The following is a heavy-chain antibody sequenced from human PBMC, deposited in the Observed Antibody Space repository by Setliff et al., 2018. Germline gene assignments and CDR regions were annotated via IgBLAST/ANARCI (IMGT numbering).Heavy chain of an antibody. CDR3: ATETVTFGGIIVRGYFDV. V-gene: IGHV1-69*06. D-gene: IGHD3-16*02. CDR2: IILIFGTP. CDR1: GGSLNGYS. J-gene: IGHJ3*01. Sequence: VSCKASGGSLNGYSVSWVRQAPGQGLEFLGRIILIFGTPNYAQKFQDRVTIGADKSTSTAYMEMSSLNFEDTAVYYCATETVTFGGIIVRGYFDVWGQGTMVTVSS.